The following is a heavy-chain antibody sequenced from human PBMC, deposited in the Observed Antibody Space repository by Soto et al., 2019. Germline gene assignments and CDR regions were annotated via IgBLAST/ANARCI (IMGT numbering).Heavy chain of an antibody. Sequence: GGSLRLSCAASGFTFSSYWMSWVRQAPGKGLEWVANIKQDGSEKYYVDSVKGRFTISRDNAKNSLYLQMNSLRAEDTAVYYCARDRSYYDSSGYSWYFDLWGRGTLVTV. D-gene: IGHD3-22*01. CDR3: ARDRSYYDSSGYSWYFDL. CDR2: IKQDGSEK. CDR1: GFTFSSYW. J-gene: IGHJ2*01. V-gene: IGHV3-7*03.